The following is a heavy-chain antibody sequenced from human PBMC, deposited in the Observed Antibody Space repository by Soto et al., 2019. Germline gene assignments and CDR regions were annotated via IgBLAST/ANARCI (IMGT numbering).Heavy chain of an antibody. CDR1: GYSISSGYY. V-gene: IGHV4-38-2*02. J-gene: IGHJ6*02. D-gene: IGHD2-2*01. CDR2: IYHSGST. Sequence: PSETLSLTCAVSGYSISSGYYWGWIRQPPGKGLEWIGSIYHSGSTYYNPSLKSRVTISVDTSKNQFSLKPSSVTAADTAVYYYARDRVVVVPAAVDYYYYYGMDVWGQGTTVTVSS. CDR3: ARDRVVVVPAAVDYYYYYGMDV.